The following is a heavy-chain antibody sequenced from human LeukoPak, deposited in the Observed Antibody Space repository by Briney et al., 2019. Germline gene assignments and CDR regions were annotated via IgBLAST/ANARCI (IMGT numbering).Heavy chain of an antibody. J-gene: IGHJ5*02. CDR2: ISTYNGNT. D-gene: IGHD3-22*01. V-gene: IGHV1-18*01. CDR3: ARDLDYYDSSGSGWFDP. CDR1: GYSFSRYG. Sequence: GASVKVSCKASGYSFSRYGTSWVRHAPGQGLEWMGWISTYNGNTNYAQKFQGRVTMTTDTSTNTAYMELRSLRSDDTAVYYCARDLDYYDSSGSGWFDPWGQGTLVTVSS.